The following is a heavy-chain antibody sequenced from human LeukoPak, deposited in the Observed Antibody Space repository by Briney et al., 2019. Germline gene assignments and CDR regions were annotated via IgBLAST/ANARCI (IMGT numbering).Heavy chain of an antibody. CDR1: GYNFPIYW. J-gene: IGHJ6*03. V-gene: IGHV5-51*01. Sequence: GESLKISCQGSGYNFPIYWIGWVRQMPGQGLEWMGIIYPDDSNTIYGPSFQGQVTISADKSINTAYLEWSSLKASDTAIYYCARQGAAGKYYYYYMXXXXXXTTVTVSS. CDR2: IYPDDSNT. D-gene: IGHD6-13*01. CDR3: ARQGAAGKYYYYYMXX.